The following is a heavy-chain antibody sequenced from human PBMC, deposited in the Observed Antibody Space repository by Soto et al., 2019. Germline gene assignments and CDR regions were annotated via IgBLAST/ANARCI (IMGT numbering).Heavy chain of an antibody. J-gene: IGHJ6*02. D-gene: IGHD3-10*02. V-gene: IGHV1-8*01. Sequence: ASVKVSCKASGYTFTSYDINWVRQATGQGLEWMGWMNPNSGNTGYAQKFQGRVTMTRNTSISTAYMELSSLRSEDTAVYYCARDLRGVTYYYVGAPGYYYGMDVWGQGTTVTVSS. CDR1: GYTFTSYD. CDR3: ARDLRGVTYYYVGAPGYYYGMDV. CDR2: MNPNSGNT.